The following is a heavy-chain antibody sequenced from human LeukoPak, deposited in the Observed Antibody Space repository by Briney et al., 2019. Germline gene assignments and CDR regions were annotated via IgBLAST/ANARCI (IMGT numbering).Heavy chain of an antibody. D-gene: IGHD2-2*01. CDR2: INPNSGDT. CDR3: AREGHCTSASCALDY. CDR1: GYTFTSYD. V-gene: IGHV1-2*02. J-gene: IGHJ4*02. Sequence: ASVKVSCKASGYTFTSYDINWVRQAPGQGLEWMGWINPNSGDTNYAQKFQGRVTMTRDTSITTAYMELSRLRSDDTAVYYCAREGHCTSASCALDYWGQGTLVTVSS.